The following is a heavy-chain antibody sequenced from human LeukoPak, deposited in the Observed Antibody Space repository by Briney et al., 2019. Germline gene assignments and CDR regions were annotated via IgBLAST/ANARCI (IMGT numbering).Heavy chain of an antibody. V-gene: IGHV3-74*01. Sequence: GSLRLSCAASGFTFSSYWMHWVRQAPGKGLVWVSRILSDGSITSYADSVQGRFTISRDNAKNTLYLQMNSLRLEDTAVYYCARGNGGNSLYWGQGTLVTVSS. D-gene: IGHD4-23*01. CDR3: ARGNGGNSLY. CDR1: GFTFSSYW. J-gene: IGHJ4*02. CDR2: ILSDGSIT.